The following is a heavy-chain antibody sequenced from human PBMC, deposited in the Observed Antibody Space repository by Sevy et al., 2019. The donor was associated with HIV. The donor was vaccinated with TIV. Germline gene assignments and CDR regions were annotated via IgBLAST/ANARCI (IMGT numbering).Heavy chain of an antibody. D-gene: IGHD5-18*01. CDR2: IYWNDDK. J-gene: IGHJ4*02. Sequence: SGPTLVNPTQTLTLTCTFSGFSLSTSGVGVGWIRQPPGKALEWLALIYWNDDKRYSPSLKSRLTITKDTSRNQVVLTMTNMDPVDTATYYCAHSVDTAMVCLFDYWGQGTLVTVSS. CDR1: GFSLSTSGVG. V-gene: IGHV2-5*01. CDR3: AHSVDTAMVCLFDY.